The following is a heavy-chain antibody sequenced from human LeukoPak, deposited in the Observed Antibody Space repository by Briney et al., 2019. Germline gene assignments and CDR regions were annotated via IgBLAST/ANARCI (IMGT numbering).Heavy chain of an antibody. V-gene: IGHV4-34*01. D-gene: IGHD6-19*01. CDR1: GGSFSGYY. CDR3: AGGPSVADSPPFDY. Sequence: SETLSLTCAVYGGSFSGYYWSWIRQPPGKGLEWIGEINHSGSTNYNPSLKSRVTISVDTSKNQFSLKLSSVTAADTAVYYCAGGPSVADSPPFDYWGQGTLVTVSS. CDR2: INHSGST. J-gene: IGHJ4*02.